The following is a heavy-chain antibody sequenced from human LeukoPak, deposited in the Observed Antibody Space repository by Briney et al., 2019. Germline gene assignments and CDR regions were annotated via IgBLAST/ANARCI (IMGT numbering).Heavy chain of an antibody. V-gene: IGHV4-59*01. D-gene: IGHD2-8*01. CDR1: GASISSYY. CDR2: ISYTGST. CDR3: AKYGVGSTYFDY. J-gene: IGHJ4*02. Sequence: PSETLSLTCTVSGASISSYYWSRIRQTPGKGLEWIGYISYTGSTDYNPSFRSRVTVSADSSKNDFSLKLTSVTAADTAVYYCAKYGVGSTYFDYWGQGILVTVSS.